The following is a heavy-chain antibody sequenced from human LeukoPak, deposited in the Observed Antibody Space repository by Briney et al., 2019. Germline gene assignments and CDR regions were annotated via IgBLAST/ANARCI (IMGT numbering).Heavy chain of an antibody. V-gene: IGHV1-18*04. CDR3: ARAAMDLYYFDY. D-gene: IGHD5-18*01. J-gene: IGHJ4*02. CDR1: GYPFTGYY. Sequence: ASVKVSCKASGYPFTGYYLHWVRQAPGQGLEWMGWISAYNGNTNYPQNLQGRVTMTTDTSTGTAYMELRSLRSDDTALYYCARAAMDLYYFDYWGQGTLVTVSS. CDR2: ISAYNGNT.